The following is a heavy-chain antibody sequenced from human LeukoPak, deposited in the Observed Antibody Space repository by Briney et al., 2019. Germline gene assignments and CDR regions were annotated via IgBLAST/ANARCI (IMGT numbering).Heavy chain of an antibody. CDR1: GGSISSSSYY. Sequence: SETLSLTCTVSGGSISSSSYYWGWIRQPPGKGLEWIGSIYYSGNTYYNPSLKSRVTISVYTSKNQFSLKLSSVTAADTAVYYCARERYYYDSSSEGNYWGQGTLVTVSS. D-gene: IGHD3-22*01. CDR2: IYYSGNT. V-gene: IGHV4-39*01. J-gene: IGHJ4*02. CDR3: ARERYYYDSSSEGNY.